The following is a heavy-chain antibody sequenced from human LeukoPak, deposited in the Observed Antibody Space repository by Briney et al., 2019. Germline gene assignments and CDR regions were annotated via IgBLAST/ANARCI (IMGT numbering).Heavy chain of an antibody. V-gene: IGHV3-7*01. Sequence: PGGSLRLSCAVSGFTFSLHWMSWVRQAPGKGLEWVANINEDGSEKYYVDSVRGRFTVSRGNAKNSLYLQMNSLRAEDTAVYCCANLKGYGYWGQGTLVTVSS. CDR3: ANLKGYGY. D-gene: IGHD5-18*01. CDR1: GFTFSLHW. CDR2: INEDGSEK. J-gene: IGHJ4*02.